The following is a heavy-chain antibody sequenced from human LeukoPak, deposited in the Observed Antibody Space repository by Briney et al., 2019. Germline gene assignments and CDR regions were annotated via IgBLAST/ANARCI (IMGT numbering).Heavy chain of an antibody. Sequence: GGSLRLSCAASGFTFTDYWMHGVRQAPGKGLVWVSRISADGRMTDYEDSVKGRFTVSRDNSKNTLFLQMNSLRADDTAVYYCATPGQWPVYFDYWGPGIQVTVSS. CDR2: ISADGRMT. D-gene: IGHD6-19*01. CDR1: GFTFTDYW. CDR3: ATPGQWPVYFDY. J-gene: IGHJ4*02. V-gene: IGHV3-74*01.